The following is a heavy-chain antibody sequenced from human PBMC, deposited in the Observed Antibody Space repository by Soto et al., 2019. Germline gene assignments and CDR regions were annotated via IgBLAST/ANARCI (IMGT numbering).Heavy chain of an antibody. CDR2: INPNSGGT. Sequence: ASVKVSCKASGYTFTGYYMHWVRQAPGQGLEWMGWINPNSGGTNYAQKFQGWVTMTRDTSISTAYMELSRLRSDDTAVYYCARGGYYDNNWVKLRHYGLDVWGQGTSVTLSS. D-gene: IGHD3-16*01. CDR3: ARGGYYDNNWVKLRHYGLDV. CDR1: GYTFTGYY. J-gene: IGHJ6*02. V-gene: IGHV1-2*04.